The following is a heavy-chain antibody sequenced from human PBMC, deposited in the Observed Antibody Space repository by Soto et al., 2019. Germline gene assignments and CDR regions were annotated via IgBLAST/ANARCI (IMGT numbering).Heavy chain of an antibody. D-gene: IGHD5-18*01. CDR3: ARVSDVDTAMVISFDP. V-gene: IGHV4-31*03. J-gene: IGHJ5*02. Sequence: SETLSLTCTVSGGSISSGGYYWSWIRQHPGKGLEWIGYIYYSGSTYYNPSLKSRVTISVDTSKNQFSLKLSSVTAADTAVYYCARVSDVDTAMVISFDPWGQGTLVNVSS. CDR1: GGSISSGGYY. CDR2: IYYSGST.